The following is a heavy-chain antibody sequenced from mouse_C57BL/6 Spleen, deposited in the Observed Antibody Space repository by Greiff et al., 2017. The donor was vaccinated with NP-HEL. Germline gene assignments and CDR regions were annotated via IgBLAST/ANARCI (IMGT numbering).Heavy chain of an antibody. D-gene: IGHD6-1*01. V-gene: IGHV2-6*01. Sequence: VQLQQSGPGLVAPSQSLSITCTVSGFSLTSYGVDWVRQSPGKGLEWLGVIWGVGSTNYNSALKSRLSISKDNSNSQVFLKMNSLQTDDTAMYYCASFQVQPYYYAMDYWGQGTSVTVSS. CDR3: ASFQVQPYYYAMDY. CDR1: GFSLTSYG. CDR2: IWGVGST. J-gene: IGHJ4*01.